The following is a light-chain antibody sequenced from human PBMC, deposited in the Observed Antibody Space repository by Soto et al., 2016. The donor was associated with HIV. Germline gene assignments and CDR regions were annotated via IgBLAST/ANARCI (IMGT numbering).Light chain of an antibody. J-gene: IGKJ2*01. CDR1: QSISSY. Sequence: DIQMTQSPSSLSASVGDRVTITCRASQSISSYLNWYQQIPGKAPNLLIYGASSLQTGVPSRFSGSGSGTDFTLTISSLQPEDIATYFCHQTYNTPYTFDQGTKLEIK. CDR3: HQTYNTPYT. V-gene: IGKV1-39*01. CDR2: GAS.